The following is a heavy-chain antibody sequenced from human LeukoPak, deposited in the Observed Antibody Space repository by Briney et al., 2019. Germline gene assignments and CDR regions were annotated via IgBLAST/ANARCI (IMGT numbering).Heavy chain of an antibody. J-gene: IGHJ6*04. D-gene: IGHD2-2*01. CDR2: ISAYNGNT. V-gene: IGHV1-18*01. CDR3: ARGGDIVVVPANGGLDV. CDR1: GYTFTSYG. Sequence: ASVKVSCKASGYTFTSYGISWVRQAPGQGLEWMGWISAYNGNTNYAQKLQGRVTMTTDTSTSTAYMELRSLRSDDTAVYYCARGGDIVVVPANGGLDVGGKGTTVTVSS.